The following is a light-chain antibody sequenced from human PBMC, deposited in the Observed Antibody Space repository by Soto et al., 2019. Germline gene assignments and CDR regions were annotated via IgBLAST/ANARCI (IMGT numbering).Light chain of an antibody. CDR1: SSNIGGNS. V-gene: IGLV1-51*01. CDR2: DDN. CDR3: GSWDSSLSAYV. Sequence: QAVLTQPPSVSAGPGQKVTISCSGSSSNIGGNSVSWYHQLPGTAPKLLIYDDNKRPSGIPDRFSGSKSGTSATLGITGFQTGDEADYYCGSWDSSLSAYVFGTGTRVTV. J-gene: IGLJ1*01.